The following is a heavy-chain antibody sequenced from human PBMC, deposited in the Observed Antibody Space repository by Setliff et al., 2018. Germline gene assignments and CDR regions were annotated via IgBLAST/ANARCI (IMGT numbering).Heavy chain of an antibody. V-gene: IGHV4-39*07. D-gene: IGHD2-15*01. J-gene: IGHJ4*02. CDR1: GGSISSSNYY. CDR2: IYYGGSA. Sequence: SETLSLTCTVSGGSISSSNYYWGWIRQPPGKGLEWIGNIYYGGSAYYNPSLKSRVTISVDTSKNQFSLKLSSVTAADTAMYYCARILGYCSGGSCYVPYWGQGSLVTVSS. CDR3: ARILGYCSGGSCYVPY.